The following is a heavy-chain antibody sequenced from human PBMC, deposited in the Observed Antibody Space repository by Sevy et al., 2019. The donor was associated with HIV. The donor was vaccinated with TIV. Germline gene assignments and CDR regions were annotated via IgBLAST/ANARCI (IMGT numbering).Heavy chain of an antibody. CDR3: ARDSNRGYYYYYAMDV. J-gene: IGHJ6*02. D-gene: IGHD2-8*01. Sequence: GGSLRLSCAASGFIFSNYAMHWVRQAPGKGLEWVAVISYDGINKYYADSVKGRFTNSRDNSKNTLYVQMNSLRAEDTAVYYCARDSNRGYYYYYAMDVWGQGTTVTVSS. V-gene: IGHV3-30-3*01. CDR1: GFIFSNYA. CDR2: ISYDGINK.